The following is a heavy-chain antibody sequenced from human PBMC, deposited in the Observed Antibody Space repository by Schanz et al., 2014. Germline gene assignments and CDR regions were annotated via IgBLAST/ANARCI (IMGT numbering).Heavy chain of an antibody. CDR3: ASPTGYSSLNAFDV. Sequence: EVQLVEYGGGLVQPGESLRLSCAASGFTFSAYWMAWVRQAPGKGLEWVSGISWNGAGIGYVDSVKGRFTISRDNGKNSLYLQMNSLRAEDTAVYYCASPTGYSSLNAFDVWGQGTMVSVSS. J-gene: IGHJ3*01. CDR2: ISWNGAGI. CDR1: GFTFSAYW. V-gene: IGHV3-48*04. D-gene: IGHD6-19*01.